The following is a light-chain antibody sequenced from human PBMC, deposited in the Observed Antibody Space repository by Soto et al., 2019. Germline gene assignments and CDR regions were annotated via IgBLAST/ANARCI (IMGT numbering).Light chain of an antibody. J-gene: IGKJ1*01. V-gene: IGKV3-15*01. CDR1: QSVSSK. Sequence: EIVLTQSPGTLSVSPGERATLSCRASQSVSSKLAWYQQKPGQAPRLLFYGASTGATGIPARFSGSGSETEFTLSISRLQSEDFAVYSCQHYNHGLGTSGQGT. CDR2: GAS. CDR3: QHYNHGLGT.